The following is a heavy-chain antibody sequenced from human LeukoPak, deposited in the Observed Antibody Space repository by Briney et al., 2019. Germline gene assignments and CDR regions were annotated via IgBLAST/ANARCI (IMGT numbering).Heavy chain of an antibody. V-gene: IGHV4-39*01. J-gene: IGHJ4*02. CDR2: IYYSGTT. Sequence: SETLSLTCSVSGDSISSSSYYWGWIRQPPGKGLEWIGSIYYSGTTYYNPSLKSRVSLSVDTSKNQFSLKLSSVTAADTAVYHCASHDYGDYSPLDYWGQGTLVTVSS. D-gene: IGHD4-17*01. CDR3: ASHDYGDYSPLDY. CDR1: GDSISSSSYY.